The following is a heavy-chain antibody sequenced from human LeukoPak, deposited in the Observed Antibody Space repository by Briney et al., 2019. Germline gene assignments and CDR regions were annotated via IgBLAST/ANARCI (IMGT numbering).Heavy chain of an antibody. J-gene: IGHJ4*02. V-gene: IGHV4-34*01. D-gene: IGHD3-22*01. CDR2: INHSGST. CDR1: GGSFSGYY. CDR3: AKHEGSYYDKSGYTFDF. Sequence: SETLSLTCAVYGGSFSGYYWSWIRQPPGKGLEWIGEINHSGSTNYNPSLKSRVTISVDTSKNQFSLKLSSVTAADRAVYYCAKHEGSYYDKSGYTFDFWGLGTLVTVSS.